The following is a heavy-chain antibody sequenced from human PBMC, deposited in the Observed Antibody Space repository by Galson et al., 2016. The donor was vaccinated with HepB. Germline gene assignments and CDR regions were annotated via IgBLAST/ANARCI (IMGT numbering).Heavy chain of an antibody. CDR3: ARDLLGGYDFSTLDY. Sequence: SLRLSCAASGFTFSNYNMNWVRQAPGKGLEWVSSISNRNNYISYADSVEGRLTISRDNAKKSLYLQMNSLRAEDTAVYYCARDLLGGYDFSTLDYWGQGILVTVSS. J-gene: IGHJ4*02. D-gene: IGHD5-12*01. CDR1: GFTFSNYN. CDR2: ISNRNNYI. V-gene: IGHV3-21*04.